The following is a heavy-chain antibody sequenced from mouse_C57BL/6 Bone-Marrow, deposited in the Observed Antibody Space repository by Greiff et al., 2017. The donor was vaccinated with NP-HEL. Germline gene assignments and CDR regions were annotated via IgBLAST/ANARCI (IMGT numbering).Heavy chain of an antibody. D-gene: IGHD1-1*01. J-gene: IGHJ2*01. CDR2: INSDGGST. Sequence: DVMLVESGGGLVQPGESLKLSCESNEYEFPSHDMSWVRKTPEKRLELVAAINSDGGSTYYPDTMERRFIISRDNTKKTLYLQMSSLRSEDTALYYCARRGQPATGYFDYWGQGTTLTVSS. CDR3: ARRGQPATGYFDY. CDR1: EYEFPSHD. V-gene: IGHV5-2*03.